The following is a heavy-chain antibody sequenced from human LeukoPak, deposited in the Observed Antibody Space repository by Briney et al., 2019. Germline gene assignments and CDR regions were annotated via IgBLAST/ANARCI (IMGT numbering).Heavy chain of an antibody. J-gene: IGHJ4*02. CDR3: ARERYRDSSPQDFDY. Sequence: ASVKVSCKTSGYTFSNYYIHWVRQAPGQGLECMGTINPSSGSSSYAQKFQGRVTMTRDMSTSTVYMELSSLRSEDTAVYYCARERYRDSSPQDFDYWGQGTLVTVSS. CDR1: GYTFSNYY. CDR2: INPSSGSS. V-gene: IGHV1-46*01. D-gene: IGHD6-13*01.